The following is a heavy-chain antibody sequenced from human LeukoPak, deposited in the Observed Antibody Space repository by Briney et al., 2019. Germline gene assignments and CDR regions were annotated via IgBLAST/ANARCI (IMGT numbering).Heavy chain of an antibody. CDR1: GGSISNYY. J-gene: IGHJ3*02. D-gene: IGHD6-13*01. CDR2: IYHSGST. Sequence: SETLSLTCTVSGGSISNYYWSSIRQPPGKGLEWIGYIYHSGSTNYNPSLKSRVTISLDTSKNQFSLKLTSVTAADTDVYCRARDHSSTNWYGPFDIWGQGTMVIVSS. CDR3: ARDHSSTNWYGPFDI. V-gene: IGHV4-59*01.